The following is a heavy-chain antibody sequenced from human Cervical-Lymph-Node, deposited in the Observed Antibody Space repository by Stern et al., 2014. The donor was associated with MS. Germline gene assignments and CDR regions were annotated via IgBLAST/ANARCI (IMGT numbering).Heavy chain of an antibody. CDR1: GYTFISYD. J-gene: IGHJ6*02. Sequence: QVQLVQSGTELKKPGASVTISCKASGYTFISYDINWVRQAIGQGLEWMGWMNPNSGKTVLTKKFQARLTLTRDTSINTAYIELSSLRSEDTAVYYCARRTTYQYGLDVWGQGTAVTVSS. V-gene: IGHV1-8*02. D-gene: IGHD1-1*01. CDR2: MNPNSGKT. CDR3: ARRTTYQYGLDV.